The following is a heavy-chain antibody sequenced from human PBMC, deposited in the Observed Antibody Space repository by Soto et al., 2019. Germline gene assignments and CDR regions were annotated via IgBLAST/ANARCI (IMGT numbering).Heavy chain of an antibody. CDR1: GFTFTFESYE. CDR2: ISSRGHTT. D-gene: IGHD3-10*01. V-gene: IGHV3-48*03. Sequence: GRSLRLSCEASGFTFTFESYEMNWVRQAPGKGLEWVAYISSRGHTTYYADSVKGRFSVSRDNAQKSLYLQMNNLRVGDTAVYYCARAYLGELPRRADYYYAMDVWGRGTTVTVCS. J-gene: IGHJ6*02. CDR3: ARAYLGELPRRADYYYAMDV.